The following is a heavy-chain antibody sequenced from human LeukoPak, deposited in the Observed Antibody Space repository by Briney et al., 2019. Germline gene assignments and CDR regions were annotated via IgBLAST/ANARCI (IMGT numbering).Heavy chain of an antibody. CDR2: ISYDGSNK. D-gene: IGHD3-10*01. CDR3: AKDSTIYYGSGSEFDY. J-gene: IGHJ4*02. CDR1: GFTFSSYG. Sequence: PGGSLRLSCAASGFTFSSYGMHWVRQAPGKGLEWVAVISYDGSNKYYADSVKGRFTISRDNSQNTLYLQMNSLRAEDTAVYYCAKDSTIYYGSGSEFDYWGQGTLVTVSS. V-gene: IGHV3-30*18.